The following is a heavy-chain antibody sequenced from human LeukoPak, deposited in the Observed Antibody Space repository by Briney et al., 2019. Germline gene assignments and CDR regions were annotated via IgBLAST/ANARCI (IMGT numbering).Heavy chain of an antibody. CDR1: GFNFNNAW. CDR2: IKSKSDGETT. D-gene: IGHD3-10*01. V-gene: IGHV3-15*01. Sequence: GGSLRLSCAVSGFNFNNAWMNWVRQAPGKGLESVGRIKSKSDGETTDYAGCVKGRFSISRDDSKNTLYLQMNSLKTEDTAVYYCTTLWSGPEYWGQGTLVTVSS. CDR3: TTLWSGPEY. J-gene: IGHJ4*02.